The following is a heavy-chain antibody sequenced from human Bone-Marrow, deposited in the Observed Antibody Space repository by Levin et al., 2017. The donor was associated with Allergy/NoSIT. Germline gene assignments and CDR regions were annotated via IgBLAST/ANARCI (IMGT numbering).Heavy chain of an antibody. V-gene: IGHV3-48*03. J-gene: IGHJ5*02. Sequence: PGGSLRLSCAASGFTLSSYEMNWVRQVPGKGLEWLSYISSSGQIVYADSLKGRFTISRDNAKNSLYLQMNGLRAEDTAIYYCTRGTCMSASCDWYDPWGQGTLVTVSS. D-gene: IGHD2-2*01. CDR1: GFTLSSYE. CDR2: ISSSGQIV. CDR3: TRGTCMSASCDWYDP.